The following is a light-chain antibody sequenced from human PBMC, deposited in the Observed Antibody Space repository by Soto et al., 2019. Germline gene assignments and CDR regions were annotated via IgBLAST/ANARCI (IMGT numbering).Light chain of an antibody. CDR2: QAS. CDR3: QSGVT. Sequence: DIQMTQSPSTLSASVGDRVTITCRASQSISSWVAWYQQKPGKAPKLLIYQASSLQSGVPSRFSGSGSGTEFTLTVSSLQPDDFATYYCQSGVTFGGGTKVEIK. V-gene: IGKV1-5*03. J-gene: IGKJ4*01. CDR1: QSISSW.